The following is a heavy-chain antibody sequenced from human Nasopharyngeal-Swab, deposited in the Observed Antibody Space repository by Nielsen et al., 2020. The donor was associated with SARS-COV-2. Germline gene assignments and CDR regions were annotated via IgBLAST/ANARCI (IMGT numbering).Heavy chain of an antibody. D-gene: IGHD3-10*01. CDR2: IIPIFGTA. CDR3: ASSAIRFGEFPFDY. Sequence: WVRQAPGQGLEWMGGIIPIFGTANYAQKFQGRVTITADESTSTAYMELSSLRSEDTAVYYCASSAIRFGEFPFDYWGQGTLVTVSS. V-gene: IGHV1-69*01. J-gene: IGHJ4*02.